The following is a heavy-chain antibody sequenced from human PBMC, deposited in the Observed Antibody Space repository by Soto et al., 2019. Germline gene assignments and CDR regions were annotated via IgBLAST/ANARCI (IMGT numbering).Heavy chain of an antibody. D-gene: IGHD4-17*01. Sequence: PGGSLRLSCAASGFTFSSYAMHWVRQAPGKGLEWVAVISYDGSNKYYADSVKGRFTISRDNSKNTLYLQMNSLRAEDTALYYCAKDTYGDYSFDFWGQGTQVTVSS. CDR3: AKDTYGDYSFDF. J-gene: IGHJ4*02. V-gene: IGHV3-30-3*01. CDR1: GFTFSSYA. CDR2: ISYDGSNK.